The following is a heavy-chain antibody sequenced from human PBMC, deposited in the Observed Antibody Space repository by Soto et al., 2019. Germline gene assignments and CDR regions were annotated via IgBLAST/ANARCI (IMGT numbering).Heavy chain of an antibody. CDR3: ARETAQGERMGRDV. D-gene: IGHD2-21*01. V-gene: IGHV4-30-4*01. CDR2: IYYSGST. Sequence: SETLSLTCTVSGGSISSGDYYWSWIRQPPGKGLEWIGYIYYSGSTYYNPSLKSRVTISVDTSKNQFSLKLSSVTAADTAVYYWARETAQGERMGRDVCGQGTTVTVSS. J-gene: IGHJ6*02. CDR1: GGSISSGDYY.